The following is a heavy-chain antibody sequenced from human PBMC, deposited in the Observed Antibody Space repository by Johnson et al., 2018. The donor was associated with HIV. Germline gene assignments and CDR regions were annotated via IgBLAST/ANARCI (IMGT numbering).Heavy chain of an antibody. V-gene: IGHV3-13*01. CDR3: ARENWNHAGAFDI. Sequence: VQLVESGGGLVQPGGSLRLSCAASGFTFSSYDMHWVRQATGKGLEWVSAIGTAGDTYYPDSVKGRFTISRDNSKNTLYLQMNSLRTEDTAMYYCARENWNHAGAFDIWGQGTMVTVSS. D-gene: IGHD1-14*01. J-gene: IGHJ3*02. CDR2: IGTAGDT. CDR1: GFTFSSYD.